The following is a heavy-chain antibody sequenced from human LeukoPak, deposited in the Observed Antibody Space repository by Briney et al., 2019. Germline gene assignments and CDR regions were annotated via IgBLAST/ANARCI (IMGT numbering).Heavy chain of an antibody. V-gene: IGHV5-51*01. J-gene: IGHJ6*03. CDR1: GYSFTSYW. CDR3: ARHTRTTRDYYYMDV. Sequence: GESLKISCKGSGYSFTSYWIAWVRQMPGKGLESMGIIYPGDSDTRYSPSFQGQVTISADKSISTAYLQWSSLKASDTAMYYCARHTRTTRDYYYMDVWGKGTKGTVSS. D-gene: IGHD4-17*01. CDR2: IYPGDSDT.